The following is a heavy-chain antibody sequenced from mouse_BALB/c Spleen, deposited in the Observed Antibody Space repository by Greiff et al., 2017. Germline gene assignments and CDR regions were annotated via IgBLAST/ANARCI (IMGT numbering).Heavy chain of an antibody. CDR2: IYPYNGGT. V-gene: IGHV1S29*02. CDR1: GYTFTDYN. J-gene: IGHJ1*01. Sequence: VQLKESGPELVKPGASVKISCKASGYTFTDYNMHWVKQSHGKSLEWIGYIYPYNGGTGYNQKFKSKATLTVDNSSSTAYMELRSLTSEDSAVYYCARRVRWYFDVWGAGTTVTVSS. D-gene: IGHD2-14*01. CDR3: ARRVRWYFDV.